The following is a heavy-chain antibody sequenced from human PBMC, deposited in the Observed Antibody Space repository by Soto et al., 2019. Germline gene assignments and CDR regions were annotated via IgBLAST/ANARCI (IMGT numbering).Heavy chain of an antibody. J-gene: IGHJ6*04. CDR2: FIPMFNRP. V-gene: IGHV1-69*01. CDR1: GGTFSSYA. Sequence: QVQLVQSGAEVKKPGSSVKVSCKASGGTFSSYAISWVRQAPGQGLEWMGGFIPMFNRPHSARKFQGRVTITADESTSTAYTDLSSLRSEDTAVYYCARGQFHHVSNYYYALDVWGKGTTVTVSS. CDR3: ARGQFHHVSNYYYALDV.